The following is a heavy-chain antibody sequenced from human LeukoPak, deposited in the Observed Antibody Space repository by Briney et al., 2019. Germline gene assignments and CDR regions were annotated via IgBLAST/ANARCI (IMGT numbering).Heavy chain of an antibody. D-gene: IGHD6-19*01. CDR3: AKGTGYSSGWTAY. Sequence: GGSLRLSCAASGFTFSSYAMNWARQAPGKGLEWVSGISGGGGSTYYADSVKGRFTISRGNSKNTLYLQMNSLRAEDTALYYCAKGTGYSSGWTAYWGQGTLVTVSS. J-gene: IGHJ4*02. CDR1: GFTFSSYA. V-gene: IGHV3-23*01. CDR2: ISGGGGST.